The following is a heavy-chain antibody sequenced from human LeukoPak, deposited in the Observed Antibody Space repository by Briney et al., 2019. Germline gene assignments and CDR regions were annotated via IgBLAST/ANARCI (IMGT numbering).Heavy chain of an antibody. V-gene: IGHV3-66*01. CDR3: ARANPYSSGWYHNFDY. Sequence: GGSLRLSCAASGFTFSSYSMNWVRQAPGKGLEWVSVIYSGGSTYYADSVKGRFTISRDNSKNTLYLQMNSLRAEDTAVYYCARANPYSSGWYHNFDYWGQGTLVTVSS. CDR2: IYSGGST. J-gene: IGHJ4*02. D-gene: IGHD6-19*01. CDR1: GFTFSSYS.